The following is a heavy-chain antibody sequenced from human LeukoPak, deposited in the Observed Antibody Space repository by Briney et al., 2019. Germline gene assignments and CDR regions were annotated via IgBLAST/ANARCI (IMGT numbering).Heavy chain of an antibody. Sequence: PSETLSLTCTVSGDSISSGSYSLNWLRQPPGKGLEWIGYIFYTGSDNSNYNPSLRSRVTMSVDTSKNQFSLELRSVTAADTAVYYCARSYCSGGSCYSDIWGQGTMVTVSS. V-gene: IGHV4-61*01. D-gene: IGHD2-15*01. CDR1: GDSISSGSYS. J-gene: IGHJ3*02. CDR3: ARSYCSGGSCYSDI. CDR2: IFYTGSDNS.